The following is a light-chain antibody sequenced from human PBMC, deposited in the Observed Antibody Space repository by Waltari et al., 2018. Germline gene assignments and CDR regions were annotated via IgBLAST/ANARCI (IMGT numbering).Light chain of an antibody. J-gene: IGLJ2*01. CDR1: NNDVGASKF. Sequence: QSALTQPASVSGSPGQSITISCTGTNNDVGASKFVSWYQQHPGRAPQLMIYDVPERPSGISSRFSGSKSANTASLTISGLLPEDEAIYYCCSFTATHTLLFGGGTTVTVL. V-gene: IGLV2-14*03. CDR2: DVP. CDR3: CSFTATHTLL.